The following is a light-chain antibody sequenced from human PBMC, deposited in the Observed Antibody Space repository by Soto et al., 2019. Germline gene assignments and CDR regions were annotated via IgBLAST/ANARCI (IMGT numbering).Light chain of an antibody. J-gene: IGKJ2*01. CDR3: QQRSSWPPEFT. CDR1: QSITTY. CDR2: DTF. Sequence: EIVLTQSPAYLSLAPGERVTLSCRASQSITTYLAWYQKKPGQTPRLLIYDTFNRATGIPDRFSGGGSGTDFTLTISSLETEASAVYYCQQRSSWPPEFTFGQGTRVEIK. V-gene: IGKV3-11*01.